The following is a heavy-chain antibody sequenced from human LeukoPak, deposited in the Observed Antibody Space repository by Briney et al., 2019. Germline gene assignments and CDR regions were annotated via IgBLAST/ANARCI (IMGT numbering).Heavy chain of an antibody. CDR3: AGSSYYYYYMDV. V-gene: IGHV2-70*11. CDR1: GFSLSTSGMC. CDR2: LDWDDDK. J-gene: IGHJ6*03. Sequence: SGPALVKPTQTLTLTCTFSGFSLSTSGMCVSWIRQPPGKALEWLARLDWDDDKYYSTSLKTRLTISKDTSKSQVVLTMTNMDPVHTATYYCAGSSYYYYYMDVWGKGTTVTISS.